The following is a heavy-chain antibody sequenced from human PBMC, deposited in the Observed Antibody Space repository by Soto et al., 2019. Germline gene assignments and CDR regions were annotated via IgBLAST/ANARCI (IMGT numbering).Heavy chain of an antibody. Sequence: EVQLLESGGGLVQPGGSLRLSCAASGFTFGSYAMGWVRQTPGKGLEWVSTISSSGANTYYADSVKGRFTISRDNSKTTLYLQMNSLGAEDTAAYYCARGRAAGVGVGFDPWGQGILVTVSS. CDR3: ARGRAAGVGVGFDP. V-gene: IGHV3-23*01. CDR1: GFTFGSYA. J-gene: IGHJ5*02. CDR2: ISSSGANT. D-gene: IGHD2-15*01.